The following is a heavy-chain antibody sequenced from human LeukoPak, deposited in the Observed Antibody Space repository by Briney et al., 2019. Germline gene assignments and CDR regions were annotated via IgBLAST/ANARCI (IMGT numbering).Heavy chain of an antibody. CDR3: ARGPTVITFNAFDV. D-gene: IGHD4-17*01. V-gene: IGHV3-64*01. CDR2: ISSNGIYT. J-gene: IGHJ3*01. CDR1: GFTFSDYG. Sequence: GGSLRLSCAASGFTFSDYGMYWVRQAPGKGLEHVSGISSNGIYTYYANSVKGRFTISRDNSKNTLFLQMGSLRAEDMAVYYCARGPTVITFNAFDVWGQGTVVTVSS.